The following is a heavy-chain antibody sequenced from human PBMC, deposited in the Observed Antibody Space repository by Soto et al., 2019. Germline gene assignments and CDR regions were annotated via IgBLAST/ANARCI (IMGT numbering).Heavy chain of an antibody. Sequence: PGGSLRLSCAASRFTFSSYAMTWVRQAPGKGLEWVSAISGSGAGTYYADSVKGRFTISRDNSKNTLYLQMNSLRAEDTAVYYCAEDQWTGGYSGMDVWGQGTTVTVSS. D-gene: IGHD2-8*01. CDR3: AEDQWTGGYSGMDV. V-gene: IGHV3-23*01. CDR1: RFTFSSYA. CDR2: ISGSGAGT. J-gene: IGHJ6*02.